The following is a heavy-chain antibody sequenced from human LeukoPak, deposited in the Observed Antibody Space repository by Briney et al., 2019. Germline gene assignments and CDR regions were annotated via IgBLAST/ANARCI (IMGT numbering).Heavy chain of an antibody. CDR1: GGSISGNY. D-gene: IGHD2/OR15-2a*01. J-gene: IGHJ4*02. Sequence: SETLSLTCTVSGGSISGNYWSWIRQPPGKGLEWIGHIYSSGSSNYNPSLKSRVTISADTSKNHFSLNLRSVTAADTALYFCARQPGWQTFYYFDRWGQGTLVTVSS. CDR2: IYSSGSS. V-gene: IGHV4-59*08. CDR3: ARQPGWQTFYYFDR.